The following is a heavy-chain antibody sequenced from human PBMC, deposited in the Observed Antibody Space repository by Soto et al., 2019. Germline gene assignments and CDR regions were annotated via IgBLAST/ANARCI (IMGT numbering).Heavy chain of an antibody. Sequence: SVKVSYKASGGTFSSYAISWVRQAPGQGLEWMGGIIPIFGTANYAQKFQGRVTITADESTSTAYMELSSLRSEDTAVYYCASRRPEGYYGMDVWGQGTTVTVSS. V-gene: IGHV1-69*13. J-gene: IGHJ6*02. CDR2: IIPIFGTA. CDR3: ASRRPEGYYGMDV. CDR1: GGTFSSYA.